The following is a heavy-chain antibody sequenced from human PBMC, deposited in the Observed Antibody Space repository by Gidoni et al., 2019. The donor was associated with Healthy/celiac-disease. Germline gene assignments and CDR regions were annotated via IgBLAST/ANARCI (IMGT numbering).Heavy chain of an antibody. CDR3: ARDTPTGRIVVVSSGFDY. V-gene: IGHV3-74*01. D-gene: IGHD2-15*01. J-gene: IGHJ4*02. CDR2: INSDGSST. CDR1: GFTFRSYW. Sequence: EVQLVESGGGLVQPGGSLSLSCAASGFTFRSYWMHWVRQAPGKGLVWVSRINSDGSSTSYADSVKGRFTISRDNAKNTLYLQMNSLRAEDTAVYYCARDTPTGRIVVVSSGFDYWGQGTLVTVSS.